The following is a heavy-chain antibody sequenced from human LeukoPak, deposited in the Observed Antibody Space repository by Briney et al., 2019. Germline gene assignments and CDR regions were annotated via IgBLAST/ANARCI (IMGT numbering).Heavy chain of an antibody. Sequence: KPSETLSLTCTVSGGSISSYYWSWIRQPPGKGLEWIGYIYYSGSTNYNPSLKSRVTISVDTSKNQFSLRLSSVTAADTAVYYCARQASRRELVYYFDYWGQGTLVTVSS. CDR1: GGSISSYY. V-gene: IGHV4-59*08. D-gene: IGHD1-26*01. CDR2: IYYSGST. CDR3: ARQASRRELVYYFDY. J-gene: IGHJ4*02.